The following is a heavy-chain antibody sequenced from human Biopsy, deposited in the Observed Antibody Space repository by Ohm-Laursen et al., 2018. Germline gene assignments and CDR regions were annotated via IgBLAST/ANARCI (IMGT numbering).Heavy chain of an antibody. CDR2: VYNGGIT. CDR3: ARTPRDSFWSGSYKRGLWFDP. CDR1: GGSIISYY. D-gene: IGHD3-3*01. Sequence: TLSLTCSVPGGSIISYYWTWIRQPPGKGLEWIGHVYNGGITTYNPSLKSRVTISKDTSKNQFSLQVNSVTAADTAVYYCARTPRDSFWSGSYKRGLWFDPWGQGTLVIVSS. V-gene: IGHV4-59*01. J-gene: IGHJ5*02.